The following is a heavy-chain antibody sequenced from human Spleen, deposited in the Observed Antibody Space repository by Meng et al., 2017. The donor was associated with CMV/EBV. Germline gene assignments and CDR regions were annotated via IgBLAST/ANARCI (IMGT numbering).Heavy chain of an antibody. D-gene: IGHD1-26*01. V-gene: IGHV5-51*01. Sequence: SCTGSGYIFTTSWIGWVRQMPGKGLEWMGIIFPGDSDTRYRPSSQGQVTISADKSNNMLYLQMNSLRAEDTAVYYCAKDSLRVGYFDYWGQGTLVTVSS. CDR1: GYIFTTSW. CDR2: IFPGDSDT. J-gene: IGHJ4*02. CDR3: AKDSLRVGYFDY.